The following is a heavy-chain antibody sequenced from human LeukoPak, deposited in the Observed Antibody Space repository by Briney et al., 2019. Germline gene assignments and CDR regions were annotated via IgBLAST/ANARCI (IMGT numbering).Heavy chain of an antibody. J-gene: IGHJ6*02. V-gene: IGHV1-69*13. CDR2: IIPIFGTA. Sequence: ASVKVSCKASGGTFSSYAISGVRQAPGQGLEWMGGIIPIFGTANYAQKFQGRVTITADESTSTAYMELSSLRSEDTAVYYCAREGTAMVMFVGPTFYGMDVWGQGTTVTVSS. CDR3: AREGTAMVMFVGPTFYGMDV. CDR1: GGTFSSYA. D-gene: IGHD5-18*01.